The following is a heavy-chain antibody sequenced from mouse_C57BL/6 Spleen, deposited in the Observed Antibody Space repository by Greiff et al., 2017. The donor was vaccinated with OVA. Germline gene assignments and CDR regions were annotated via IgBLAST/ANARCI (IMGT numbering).Heavy chain of an antibody. CDR1: GFNIKDYY. CDR2: IDPEDGET. Sequence: VQLQQSGAELVKPGASVKLSCTASGFNIKDYYMHWVKQRTEQGLEWIGRIDPEDGETKYAPKFQGKATITADTSSNPAYLQLSSLTSEDTAVYYCARPFLTTVVADAMDYWGQGTSVTVSS. V-gene: IGHV14-2*01. D-gene: IGHD1-1*01. J-gene: IGHJ4*01. CDR3: ARPFLTTVVADAMDY.